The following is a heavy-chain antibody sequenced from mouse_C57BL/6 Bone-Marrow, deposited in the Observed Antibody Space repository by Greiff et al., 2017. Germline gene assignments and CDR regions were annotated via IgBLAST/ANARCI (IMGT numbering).Heavy chain of an antibody. D-gene: IGHD2-2*01. Sequence: VKLMESGPGLVAPSQSLSITCTVSGFSLTSYGVDWVRQPPGKGLEWLGVIWGGGSTNYNSALMSRLSISKYNSKSQVFLKMNSLQTDDTAMYYCAKLGGSWLRQERYFDYWGQGTTLTVSS. CDR2: IWGGGST. V-gene: IGHV2-9*01. J-gene: IGHJ2*01. CDR1: GFSLTSYG. CDR3: AKLGGSWLRQERYFDY.